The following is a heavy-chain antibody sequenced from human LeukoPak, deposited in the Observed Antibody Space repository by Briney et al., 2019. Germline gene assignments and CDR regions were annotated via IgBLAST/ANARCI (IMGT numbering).Heavy chain of an antibody. V-gene: IGHV4-34*01. CDR1: GGSFNDYF. CDR2: INHSGST. D-gene: IGHD1-7*01. J-gene: IGHJ4*02. Sequence: SETLSLTCAVYGGSFNDYFWSWIRQPPGQGLEWIGEINHSGSTKYTASPKSRVAISVDTSKNQFSLKLNSVTAADTAVYFCARGHLRTGTREFDYWGQGTLVTASS. CDR3: ARGHLRTGTREFDY.